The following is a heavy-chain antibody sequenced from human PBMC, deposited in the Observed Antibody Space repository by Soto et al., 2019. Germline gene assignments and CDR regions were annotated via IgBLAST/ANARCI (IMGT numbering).Heavy chain of an antibody. CDR2: FIPVFGTA. J-gene: IGHJ6*02. Sequence: QAQLEQSGGEVKKPGSSVKVSCKASRVAFNKFIVTWVRQAPGLGLEWVGGFIPVFGTANYAQKFQGRVTITADESTSTSYMEVNNLRSEDTAVYYCAKVRYSSPMGYYYGMDVWGQGTTVTVSS. D-gene: IGHD2-2*01. CDR1: RVAFNKFI. CDR3: AKVRYSSPMGYYYGMDV. V-gene: IGHV1-69*01.